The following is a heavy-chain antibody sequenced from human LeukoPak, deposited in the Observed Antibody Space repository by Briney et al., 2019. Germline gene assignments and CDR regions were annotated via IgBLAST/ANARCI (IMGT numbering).Heavy chain of an antibody. Sequence: QPGGSLRLSCAASGFTFSSFEMNWVRQAPGKGLEWVSYISTSGSTQYYADSVKGRFTISRDNAKNSLFLQTNSLRAEDTAVYYCARADYPDYWGQGTLVTVSS. D-gene: IGHD4/OR15-4a*01. J-gene: IGHJ4*02. CDR2: ISTSGSTQ. CDR3: ARADYPDY. V-gene: IGHV3-48*03. CDR1: GFTFSSFE.